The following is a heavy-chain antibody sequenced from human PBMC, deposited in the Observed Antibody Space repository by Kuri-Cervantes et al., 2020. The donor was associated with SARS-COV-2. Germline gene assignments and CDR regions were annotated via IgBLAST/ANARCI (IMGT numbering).Heavy chain of an antibody. V-gene: IGHV4-30-4*01. J-gene: IGHJ4*02. CDR3: ARAQRDSWSASVDY. CDR1: GDSMDSVYYY. Sequence: SETLSPTCIVSGDSMDSVYYYWSWIRQPPGKGLEWIGYTLYSGSPYYNPSLKSRLSISVDTSKKQFSLNLGSVTVADTAVYYCARAQRDSWSASVDYWGQGLLVTVSS. D-gene: IGHD3-3*01. CDR2: TLYSGSP.